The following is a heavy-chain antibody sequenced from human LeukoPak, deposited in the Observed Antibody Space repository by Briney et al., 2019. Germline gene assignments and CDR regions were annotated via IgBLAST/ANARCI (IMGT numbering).Heavy chain of an antibody. D-gene: IGHD3-10*01. J-gene: IGHJ4*02. CDR1: GFTFSSYS. Sequence: GGSLRLSCEASGFTFSSYSMNWVRQAPGKGLEWVSSISSSSSYIYYADSVKGRFTISRDNAKNSLYLQMNSLRAEDTAVYYCARIPFRYYYGSSYWGQGTLVTVSS. CDR3: ARIPFRYYYGSSY. V-gene: IGHV3-21*01. CDR2: ISSSSSYI.